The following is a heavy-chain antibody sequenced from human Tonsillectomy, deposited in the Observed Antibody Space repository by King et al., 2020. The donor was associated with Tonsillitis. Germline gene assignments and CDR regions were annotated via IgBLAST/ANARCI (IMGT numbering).Heavy chain of an antibody. CDR1: GFTFSSYN. J-gene: IGHJ6*02. Sequence: DVQLVESGGGLVKPGGSLRLSCAASGFTFSSYNMNWFRQAPGKGLEWVSSISSSSTYIYYADSGRGRFTISRDSAKNSLYLQMNSLRAEDTAVYYCASDSFDYFYGMDVWGQGTTVTVSS. D-gene: IGHD3-3*01. V-gene: IGHV3-21*01. CDR3: ASDSFDYFYGMDV. CDR2: ISSSSTYI.